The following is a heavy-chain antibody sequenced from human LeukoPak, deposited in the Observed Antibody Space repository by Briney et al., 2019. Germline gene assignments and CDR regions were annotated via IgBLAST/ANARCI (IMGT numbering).Heavy chain of an antibody. CDR2: IKSDGSET. Sequence: PGGSVRLSCAASGCTFSCYWMPWVRQAPGKGLMWVSRIKSDGSETSYADSVKGRFTISRDNARNTLYLQMNSLRPEDTAIYYCASDRVFYGLDVWGQGTTVTVSS. CDR1: GCTFSCYW. CDR3: ASDRVFYGLDV. V-gene: IGHV3-74*01. J-gene: IGHJ6*02.